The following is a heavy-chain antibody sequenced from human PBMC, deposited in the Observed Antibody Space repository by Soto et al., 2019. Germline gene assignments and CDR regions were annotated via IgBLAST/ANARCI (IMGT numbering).Heavy chain of an antibody. V-gene: IGHV1-18*01. J-gene: IGHJ4*02. D-gene: IGHD5-12*01. CDR3: ARDRGYSGYDSYFDY. Sequence: ASVKVSCKASGYTFTSYGISWVRQAPGQGLEWMGWISAYNGNTNYAQKLQGRVTMTTDTSTSTAYMELRSLRSDDTAVYYCARDRGYSGYDSYFDYWGQGTLVTVSS. CDR2: ISAYNGNT. CDR1: GYTFTSYG.